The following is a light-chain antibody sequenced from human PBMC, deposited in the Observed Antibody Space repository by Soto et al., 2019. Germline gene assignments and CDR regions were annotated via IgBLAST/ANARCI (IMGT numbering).Light chain of an antibody. CDR1: SSDVGGYNY. Sequence: QSALTQPASVSGSPGQSITISCTGTSSDVGGYNYVSWYQQHPGKAPKLIIYEVSKRPSGVSNRFSGSKSGNTASLTISGLQAEDGADYYCNSYTSKSTGVFGTGTKLTVL. J-gene: IGLJ1*01. CDR2: EVS. CDR3: NSYTSKSTGV. V-gene: IGLV2-14*01.